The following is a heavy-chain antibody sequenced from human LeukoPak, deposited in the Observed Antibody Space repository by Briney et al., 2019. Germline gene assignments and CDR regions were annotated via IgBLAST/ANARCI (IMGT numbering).Heavy chain of an antibody. Sequence: SGPTLVNPTQTLTLTCTFSGFSLSTRGVGVGWIRQPPGKALEWLALIYWNDGKRYSPSLKSRLTITKDTSKNQVVLTMTNMDPVDTATYYCAHILRGIYCSGGSCYSYFDYWGQGTLVTVSS. CDR1: GFSLSTRGVG. CDR3: AHILRGIYCSGGSCYSYFDY. D-gene: IGHD2-15*01. CDR2: IYWNDGK. J-gene: IGHJ4*02. V-gene: IGHV2-5*01.